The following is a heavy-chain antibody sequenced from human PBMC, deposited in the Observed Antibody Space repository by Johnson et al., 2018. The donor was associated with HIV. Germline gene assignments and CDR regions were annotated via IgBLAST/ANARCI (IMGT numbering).Heavy chain of an antibody. J-gene: IGHJ3*02. CDR3: AKERRAPRAFDI. V-gene: IGHV3-30*18. CDR2: ISYDGGDK. Sequence: QVQLVESGGGVVQPGRSLRLSCVASGFTFSSYAMHWVRQAPGKGLEWVAVISYDGGDKYYADSVKGRFTISRDNSKSTLYLQMNSLRPEDTTVYYCAKERRAPRAFDIWGQGTMVIVSS. CDR1: GFTFSSYA.